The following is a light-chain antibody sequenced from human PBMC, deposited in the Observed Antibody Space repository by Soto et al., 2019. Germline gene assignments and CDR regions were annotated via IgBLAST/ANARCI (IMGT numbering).Light chain of an antibody. J-gene: IGKJ5*01. Sequence: EVVLSQSPGTLSLSPGERATLSCMASQSVTNSFLAWYQPKPGQAPRLLIYAASSRATGISDRFSGRGSGTEFTLTISSLQSEDFAVYYCQQYNTWPRITFGQGTRLDIK. CDR3: QQYNTWPRIT. CDR2: AAS. CDR1: QSVTNSF. V-gene: IGKV3-20*01.